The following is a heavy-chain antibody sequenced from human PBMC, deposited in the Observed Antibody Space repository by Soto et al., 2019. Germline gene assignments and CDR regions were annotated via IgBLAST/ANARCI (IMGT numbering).Heavy chain of an antibody. Sequence: SETLSLTCTVSGGSISSYYWSWIRQPPGKGLEWIGSIYYSGSTYYNPSLKSRVTISVDTSKNQFSLKLSSVTAADTAVYYCARLQQPDDEYNWFDPWGQGTLVTVSS. D-gene: IGHD6-13*01. CDR2: IYYSGST. J-gene: IGHJ5*02. V-gene: IGHV4-59*05. CDR3: ARLQQPDDEYNWFDP. CDR1: GGSISSYY.